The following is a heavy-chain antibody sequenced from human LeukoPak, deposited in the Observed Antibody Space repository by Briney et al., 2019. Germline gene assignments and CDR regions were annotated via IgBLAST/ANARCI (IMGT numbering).Heavy chain of an antibody. CDR2: IYYSGST. D-gene: IGHD6-13*01. V-gene: IGHV4-59*01. J-gene: IGHJ4*02. CDR1: GGSISSYY. Sequence: SETLSLTCTVSGGSISSYYWSWIRQPPGKGLEWIGYIYYSGSTNYNPSLKSRVTISVDTSKNQLSLKLSSVTAADTAVYYCARSPAAGTFDYWGQGTLVTVSS. CDR3: ARSPAAGTFDY.